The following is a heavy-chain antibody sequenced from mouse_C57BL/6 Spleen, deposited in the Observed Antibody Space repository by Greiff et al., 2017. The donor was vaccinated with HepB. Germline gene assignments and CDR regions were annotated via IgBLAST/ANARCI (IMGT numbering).Heavy chain of an antibody. V-gene: IGHV5-6*01. CDR1: GFTFSSYG. CDR3: ARQEDYSNPFAY. J-gene: IGHJ3*01. Sequence: EVMLVESGGDLVKPGGSLKLSCAASGFTFSSYGMSWVRQTPDKRLEWVATISSGGSYTYYPDSVKGRFTISRDNAKNTLYLQMSSLKSEDTAMYYCARQEDYSNPFAYWGQGTLVTVSA. CDR2: ISSGGSYT. D-gene: IGHD2-5*01.